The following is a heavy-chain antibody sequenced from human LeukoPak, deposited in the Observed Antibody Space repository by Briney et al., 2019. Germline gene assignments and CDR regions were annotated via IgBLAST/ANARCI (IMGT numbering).Heavy chain of an antibody. CDR1: GDTFNFYA. V-gene: IGHV1-69*06. CDR3: ARGPYSYDSSGAFDI. J-gene: IGHJ3*02. D-gene: IGHD3-22*01. CDR2: IIPMFGTT. Sequence: SVKVSCRASGDTFNFYALTWVRQAPGQGLEWMGGIIPMFGTTNYAQKFQGRVTIAADKSTSTAYLEMSSLRSEDTAVYFCARGPYSYDSSGAFDIWGQGTMVTVSS.